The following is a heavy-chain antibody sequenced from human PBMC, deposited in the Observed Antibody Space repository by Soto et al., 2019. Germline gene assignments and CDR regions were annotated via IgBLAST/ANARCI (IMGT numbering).Heavy chain of an antibody. J-gene: IGHJ4*02. CDR1: CYTFTSYG. CDR2: ISAYNGNT. CDR3: ARVGAISGTEY. D-gene: IGHD1-26*01. V-gene: IGHV1-18*01. Sequence: AAVKVSCKYSCYTFTSYGISLFRQAPGQGLEWMGWISAYNGNTNYAQKLQGRVTMTTDTSTSTAYMELRSLRSDDTAVYYCARVGAISGTEYWGQGTLVTVSS.